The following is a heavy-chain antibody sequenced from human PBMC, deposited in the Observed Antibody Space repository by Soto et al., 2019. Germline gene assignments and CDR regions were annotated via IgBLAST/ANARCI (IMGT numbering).Heavy chain of an antibody. V-gene: IGHV4-34*01. D-gene: IGHD3-3*01. CDR2: INHSGST. J-gene: IGHJ4*01. Sequence: RHPLGKEKEWIGEINHSGSTNYNPSLKSRVTISVDTSKNQFSLKLSSVTAADTAVYYCASFFLVVRGIATSKHFPYW. CDR3: ASFFLVVRGIATSKHFPY.